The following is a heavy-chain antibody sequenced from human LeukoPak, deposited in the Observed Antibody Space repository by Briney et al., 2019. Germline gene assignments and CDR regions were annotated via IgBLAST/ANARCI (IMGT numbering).Heavy chain of an antibody. CDR3: ARDDYDSSGYYYGGGFDY. CDR2: IYYSGST. Sequence: SETLSLTCTVSGGSISSYYWSWIRQPPGKGLEWIGYIYYSGSTNYNPSLKSRVTISVDTSKNQFSLKLSSVTAADTAVYYCARDDYDSSGYYYGGGFDYWGQGTLVTVSS. D-gene: IGHD3-22*01. V-gene: IGHV4-59*01. J-gene: IGHJ4*02. CDR1: GGSISSYY.